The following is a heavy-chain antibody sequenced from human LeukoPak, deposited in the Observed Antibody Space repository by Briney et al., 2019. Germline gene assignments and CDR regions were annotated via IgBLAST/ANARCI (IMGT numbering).Heavy chain of an antibody. CDR3: AKDPWFGELPSFPFDY. Sequence: QSGGSLRLSCAASGFTFSGYGMNWVRQAPGKGLEWVSVIYSGGNIYYADSAKGRFTISRDNSKNTLYLQMNSLRAEDTAVYYCAKDPWFGELPSFPFDYWGQGTLVTVSS. CDR1: GFTFSGYG. CDR2: IYSGGNI. D-gene: IGHD3-10*01. J-gene: IGHJ4*02. V-gene: IGHV3-23*03.